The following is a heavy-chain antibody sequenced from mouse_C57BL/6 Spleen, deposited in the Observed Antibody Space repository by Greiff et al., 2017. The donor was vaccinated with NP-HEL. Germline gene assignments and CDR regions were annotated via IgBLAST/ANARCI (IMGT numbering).Heavy chain of an antibody. Sequence: EVQLQQSGPVLVKPGASVKMSCKASGYTFTDYYMNWVKQSHGKSLEWIGVINPYNGGTSYNQKFKGKATLTVDKSSSTAYMELNSLTSEDSAVYYCARLGLLPFAYWGQGTLVTVSA. J-gene: IGHJ3*01. D-gene: IGHD2-3*01. V-gene: IGHV1-19*01. CDR3: ARLGLLPFAY. CDR2: INPYNGGT. CDR1: GYTFTDYY.